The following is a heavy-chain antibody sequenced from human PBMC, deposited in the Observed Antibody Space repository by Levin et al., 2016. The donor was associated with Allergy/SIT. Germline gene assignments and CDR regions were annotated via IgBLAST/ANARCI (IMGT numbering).Heavy chain of an antibody. CDR1: GFTVSSNY. V-gene: IGHV3-21*01. CDR3: ARDWKQLDRSIQYYYYGMDV. Sequence: GSLRLSCAASGFTVSSNYMSWVRQAPGKGLEWVSSISSSSSYIYYADSVKGRFTISRDNAKNSLYLQMNSLRAEDTAVYYCARDWKQLDRSIQYYYYGMDVWGQGTTVTVSS. CDR2: ISSSSSYI. J-gene: IGHJ6*02. D-gene: IGHD6-6*01.